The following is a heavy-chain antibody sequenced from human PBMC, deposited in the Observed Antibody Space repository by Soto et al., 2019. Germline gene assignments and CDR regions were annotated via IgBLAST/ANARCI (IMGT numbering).Heavy chain of an antibody. D-gene: IGHD3-22*01. V-gene: IGHV3-30*18. J-gene: IGHJ4*02. CDR1: GFTFSSYG. Sequence: QVQLVESGGGVVQPGRSLRLSCAASGFTFSSYGMHWVRQAPGKGLEWVAVISYDGSNKYYADSVKGRFSISRDNSXNXLXXQMNSLRAEDTAVYNCAKEPETYYYDSSGYSYFDYWGQGTLVTVSS. CDR2: ISYDGSNK. CDR3: AKEPETYYYDSSGYSYFDY.